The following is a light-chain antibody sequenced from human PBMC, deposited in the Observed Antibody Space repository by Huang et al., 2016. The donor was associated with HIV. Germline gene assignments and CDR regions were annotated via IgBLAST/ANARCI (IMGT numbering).Light chain of an antibody. CDR3: QQYGRSPWT. Sequence: EIVLTQSPGTLSLSPGERATLSCRASQSVSRSYLAWYQQKPGQAPRLLIYDASSRATGIPDRFSGSGSGTDFILTISRLEPEDFAVYYCQQYGRSPWTFGQGTKVEIK. J-gene: IGKJ1*01. V-gene: IGKV3-20*01. CDR2: DAS. CDR1: QSVSRSY.